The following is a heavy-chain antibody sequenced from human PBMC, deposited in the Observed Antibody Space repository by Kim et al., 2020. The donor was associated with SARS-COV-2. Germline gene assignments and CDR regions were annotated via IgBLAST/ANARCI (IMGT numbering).Heavy chain of an antibody. CDR3: ARGLGGYSYGLDY. D-gene: IGHD5-18*01. J-gene: IGHJ4*02. Sequence: ADSVKGRFTISRDNSKNTLYLQMNSLRAEDTAVYYCARGLGGYSYGLDYWGQGTLVTVSS. V-gene: IGHV3-53*01.